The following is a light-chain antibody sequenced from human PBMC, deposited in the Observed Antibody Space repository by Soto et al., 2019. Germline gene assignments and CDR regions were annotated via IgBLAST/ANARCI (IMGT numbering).Light chain of an antibody. J-gene: IGLJ2*01. CDR1: SSDIGTYNS. Sequence: QSALTQPASVSGSPGQSITMSCTGTSSDIGTYNSVSWYQQHAGKVPKLMIYDVTNRPSGVSDRLSGSKSGNTASLTISGLQAEDEADYYCTSYTTSSTLVFGGGTKLTVL. V-gene: IGLV2-14*01. CDR3: TSYTTSSTLV. CDR2: DVT.